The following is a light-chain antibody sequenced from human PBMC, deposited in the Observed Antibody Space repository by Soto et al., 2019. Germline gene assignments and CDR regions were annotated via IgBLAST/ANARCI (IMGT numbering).Light chain of an antibody. CDR1: SSDVGGYNY. Sequence: QSALTQPPSASGSPGQSVTISCTGTSSDVGGYNYVSWYQQHPGKAPKIMIYEVSKRPSGVPDRFSGSKSGNTASLTVSGLQDEDEADYYCSSYAGSNNRVFGTGTKVTVL. CDR2: EVS. CDR3: SSYAGSNNRV. V-gene: IGLV2-8*01. J-gene: IGLJ1*01.